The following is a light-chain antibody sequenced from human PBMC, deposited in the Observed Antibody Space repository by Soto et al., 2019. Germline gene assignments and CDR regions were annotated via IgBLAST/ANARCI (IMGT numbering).Light chain of an antibody. Sequence: IVLTQSPGTLSLSPWERATLSCRASQSVSSNLAWYQQKPGQAPRLLIYGASTRATGIPARFSGSGSGTEFTLTISSLQSEDFAVYYCQQYNNWPPVTFGQGTKVDI. CDR3: QQYNNWPPVT. CDR1: QSVSSN. CDR2: GAS. V-gene: IGKV3-15*01. J-gene: IGKJ1*01.